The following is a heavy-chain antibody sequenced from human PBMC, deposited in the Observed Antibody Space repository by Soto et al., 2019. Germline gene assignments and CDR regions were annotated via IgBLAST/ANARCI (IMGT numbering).Heavy chain of an antibody. D-gene: IGHD2-2*01. CDR3: ARAYRGYCSSTSCYAMPDAFDI. Sequence: GGSLRLSCAASGFTFSSYAMHWVRQAPGEGLEHVSAISSNGGSTYYANSVKGRFTISRDNSNNTLYLQMGSLRAEDMAVYYCARAYRGYCSSTSCYAMPDAFDIWGQGTMVTVSS. J-gene: IGHJ3*02. V-gene: IGHV3-64*01. CDR1: GFTFSSYA. CDR2: ISSNGGST.